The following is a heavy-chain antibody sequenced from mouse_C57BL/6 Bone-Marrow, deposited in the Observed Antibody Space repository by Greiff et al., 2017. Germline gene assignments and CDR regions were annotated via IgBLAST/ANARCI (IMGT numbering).Heavy chain of an antibody. CDR1: GYTFTTYP. CDR3: ATRGYYGSSFSYWYFDV. D-gene: IGHD1-1*01. J-gene: IGHJ1*03. V-gene: IGHV1-47*01. CDR2: FHPYNDDT. Sequence: QVQLKQSGAELVKPGASVKMSCKASGYTFTTYPIEWMKQNHGKSLEWIGNFHPYNDDTKYNEKFKGKATLTVEKSSSTVYLELSRLTSDGSAVXYCATRGYYGSSFSYWYFDVWGTGTTVTVSS.